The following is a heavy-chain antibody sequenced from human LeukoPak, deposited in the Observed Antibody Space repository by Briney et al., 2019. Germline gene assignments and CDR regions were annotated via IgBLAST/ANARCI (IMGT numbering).Heavy chain of an antibody. V-gene: IGHV3-7*01. CDR3: ARGLWFGENDAFDI. CDR1: AFTFSRYW. Sequence: GGSLRLSCAASAFTFSRYWTTWVRQAPGKGLEWVANINEDGSEKYYLDSVRGRFTTSRDNAKNSLYLQMDSLRAEDTAVYYCARGLWFGENDAFDIWGQGTMVTVSS. CDR2: INEDGSEK. J-gene: IGHJ3*02. D-gene: IGHD3-10*01.